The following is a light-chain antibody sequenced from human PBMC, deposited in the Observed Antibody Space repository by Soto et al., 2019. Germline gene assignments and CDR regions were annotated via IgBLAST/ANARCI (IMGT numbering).Light chain of an antibody. CDR2: EVS. CDR1: SSDVGSHNF. J-gene: IGLJ2*01. CDR3: YSYVGSIS. V-gene: IGLV2-23*02. Sequence: QSALTQPASVSGSPGQSITISCTGTSSDVGSHNFVSWYQQHPGKAPELMIFEVSKRPSGISNRISGSKSGNSASLTLSGLKDEGEADYYCYSYVGSISFGGGTKVTAL.